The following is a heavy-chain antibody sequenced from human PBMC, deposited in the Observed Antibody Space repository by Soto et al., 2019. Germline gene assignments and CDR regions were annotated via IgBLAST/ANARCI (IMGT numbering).Heavy chain of an antibody. CDR1: GDTFTTYD. J-gene: IGHJ4*02. V-gene: IGHV1-8*01. CDR2: INPNSGNI. Sequence: ASVKVSCKASGDTFTTYDINWVRQATGHGLEWMGWINPNSGNIGYAQRFQGRVTMTRDTAIRTAYMEVSSLRSDDTAVYYFARGRASGRYCLLDNWGQGTLVTVSS. D-gene: IGHD3-10*01. CDR3: ARGRASGRYCLLDN.